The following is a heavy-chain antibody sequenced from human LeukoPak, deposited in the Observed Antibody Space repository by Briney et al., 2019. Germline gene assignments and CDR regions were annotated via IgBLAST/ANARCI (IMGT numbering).Heavy chain of an antibody. Sequence: GGSLRLSCAASGFTFSSYSMNWVRQAPGKGLEWVSSISSSSSYIYYADSVKGRFTISRDNAKNTLYLQMSSLRAEDTAVYYCAKDERNWNYNLASQTYDWGQGTLVTVSS. V-gene: IGHV3-21*04. J-gene: IGHJ4*02. CDR1: GFTFSSYS. CDR3: AKDERNWNYNLASQTYD. CDR2: ISSSSSYI. D-gene: IGHD1-7*01.